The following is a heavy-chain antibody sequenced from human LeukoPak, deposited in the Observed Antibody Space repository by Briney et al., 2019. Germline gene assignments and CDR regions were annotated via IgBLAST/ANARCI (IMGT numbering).Heavy chain of an antibody. CDR1: GYTFTSHY. D-gene: IGHD2-15*01. CDR2: INPSGGST. V-gene: IGHV1-46*01. J-gene: IGHJ3*02. Sequence: ASVKVSCKASGYTFTSHYMHWVRQAPGQGLEWMGIINPSGGSTSYAQKFQGRVTMTRDTSTSTVYMELSSLRSEDTAVYYCARVVENDAFDIWGQGTMVTVSS. CDR3: ARVVENDAFDI.